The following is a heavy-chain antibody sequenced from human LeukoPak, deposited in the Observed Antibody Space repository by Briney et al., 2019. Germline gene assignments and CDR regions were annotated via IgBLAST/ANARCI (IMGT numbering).Heavy chain of an antibody. J-gene: IGHJ4*02. CDR2: IKSKTDGGTT. Sequence: KPGGSLRLSCAASGFTFSSYAMSWVRQAPGKGLEWVGRIKSKTDGGTTDYAAPVKGRFTISRDDSKNTLYLQMNSLKTEDTAVYYCTTAHTYGYCSSTSCYGVFDYWGQGTLVTVSS. D-gene: IGHD2-2*01. V-gene: IGHV3-15*01. CDR1: GFTFSSYA. CDR3: TTAHTYGYCSSTSCYGVFDY.